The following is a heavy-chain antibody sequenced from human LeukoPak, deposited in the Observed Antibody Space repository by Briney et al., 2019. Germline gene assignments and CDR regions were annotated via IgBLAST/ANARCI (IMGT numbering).Heavy chain of an antibody. D-gene: IGHD5-18*01. CDR3: AREGTAMVIDY. CDR1: GGSFSGYY. V-gene: IGHV4-34*01. J-gene: IGHJ4*02. Sequence: SSETLSLTCAVYGGSFSGYYWSWIRQPPGKGLEWIGEINHSGSTNYNPSLKSRVTISVDTSKNQFSLKLSSVTAADTAVYYCAREGTAMVIDYWGQGTLVTVSS. CDR2: INHSGST.